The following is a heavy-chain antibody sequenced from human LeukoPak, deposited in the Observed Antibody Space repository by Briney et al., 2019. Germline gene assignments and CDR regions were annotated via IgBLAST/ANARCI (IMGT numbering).Heavy chain of an antibody. V-gene: IGHV3-30-3*01. CDR3: ARDFWGYCSSTSCYDYFDY. CDR2: ISYDGSNK. J-gene: IGHJ4*02. CDR1: GFTFSSYA. D-gene: IGHD2-2*01. Sequence: GGSLRLSCAASGFTFSSYAMHLVRQAPGKGLEWVAVISYDGSNKYYADSVKGRFTISRDNSKNTLYLQMNSLRAEDTAVYYCARDFWGYCSSTSCYDYFDYWGQGTLVTVSS.